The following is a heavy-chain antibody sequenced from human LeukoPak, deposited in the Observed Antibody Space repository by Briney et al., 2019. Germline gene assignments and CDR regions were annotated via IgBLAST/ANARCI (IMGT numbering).Heavy chain of an antibody. Sequence: GGSLRLSGAASGFTVSSNYMGWVRQAPGKGLEWVSLIYSGGSTYYADSVKGRFTISRDNSKNSLYLQMNSLRAEDTAVYYCARGRLAYCGGDCSDAFDIWDQGTMVTVSS. CDR2: IYSGGST. J-gene: IGHJ3*02. CDR3: ARGRLAYCGGDCSDAFDI. CDR1: GFTVSSNY. D-gene: IGHD2-21*02. V-gene: IGHV3-53*01.